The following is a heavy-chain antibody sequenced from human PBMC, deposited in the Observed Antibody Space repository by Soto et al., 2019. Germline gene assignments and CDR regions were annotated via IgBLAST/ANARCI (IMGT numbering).Heavy chain of an antibody. Sequence: SETLSLSCPVSADSITSDHWPWIRRPPGKGLEWIGYIYYSGKTDSNPSRQRRVSISIDTSRKQFSLNLSSGTAPDTAMYYCARPYLGGNFDSWGHGTLVTV. CDR1: ADSITSDH. CDR2: IYYSGKT. V-gene: IGHV4-59*01. J-gene: IGHJ4*01. CDR3: ARPYLGGNFDS. D-gene: IGHD2-15*01.